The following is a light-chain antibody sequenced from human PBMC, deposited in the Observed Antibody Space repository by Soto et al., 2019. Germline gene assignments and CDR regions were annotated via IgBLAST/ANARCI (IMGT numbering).Light chain of an antibody. CDR3: QHYHSWPLA. CDR1: QSVSSN. V-gene: IGKV3-15*01. Sequence: EILVTQSPATLSLSPGERATLACRASQSVSSNFAWYQQKRGQAPRLLIHGASTRATGIQARFSGSGSGTEVTLTISSPQSEDFAVYYCQHYHSWPLAFGGGTKVEIK. CDR2: GAS. J-gene: IGKJ4*01.